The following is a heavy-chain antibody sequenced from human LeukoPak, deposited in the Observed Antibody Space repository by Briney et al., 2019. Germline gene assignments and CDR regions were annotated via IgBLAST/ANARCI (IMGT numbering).Heavy chain of an antibody. V-gene: IGHV3-30-3*01. CDR3: ARALTGVSDY. Sequence: GGSLRLSCAASGFTFSSYWMSWVRQAPGKGLEWVAVISYDGSNKYYADSVKGRFTISRDNSKNTLYLQMNSLRAEDTAVYYCARALTGVSDYWGQGTLVTVSS. J-gene: IGHJ4*02. D-gene: IGHD7-27*01. CDR1: GFTFSSYW. CDR2: ISYDGSNK.